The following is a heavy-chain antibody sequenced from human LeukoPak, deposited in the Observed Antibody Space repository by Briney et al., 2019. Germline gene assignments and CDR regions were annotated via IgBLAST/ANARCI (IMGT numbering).Heavy chain of an antibody. CDR2: IYYSGST. CDR1: GGSISSGGYY. D-gene: IGHD6-19*01. V-gene: IGHV4-31*03. Sequence: SETLSLTCTVSGGSISSGGYYWSWIRQHPGKGLEWIGYIYYSGSTYYNPSLKSRVTISVDTSSNQFSLKLSSVTAADTAIYYCARKMYGSAWYDLWGQGTLVTVSS. J-gene: IGHJ5*01. CDR3: ARKMYGSAWYDL.